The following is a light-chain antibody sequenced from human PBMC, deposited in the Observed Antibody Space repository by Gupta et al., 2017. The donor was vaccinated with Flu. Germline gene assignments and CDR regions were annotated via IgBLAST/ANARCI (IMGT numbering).Light chain of an antibody. CDR2: KDR. V-gene: IGLV3-27*01. Sequence: SSLSVSPGQTARSTCPGDVLAKKYARWFQQTPGHAPVLVIYKDRERPSGIPERFSGSSSGTTVTFTISGAPVDDEADYYCYTAADNNPVVFGGGTKLTVL. J-gene: IGLJ2*01. CDR3: YTAADNNPVV. CDR1: VLAKKY.